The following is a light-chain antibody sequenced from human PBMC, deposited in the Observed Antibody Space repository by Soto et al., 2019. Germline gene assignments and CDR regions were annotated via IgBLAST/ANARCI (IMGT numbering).Light chain of an antibody. J-gene: IGKJ1*01. CDR1: QRVLYSSTNKNY. Sequence: DIVMTQSPDSLAVSLGERATINCKSSQRVLYSSTNKNYLAWYQQKPGQPPKLLIYWASTRESGVPDRFSGSGSGTDFTPTISSLQAEDVADYYCQQYYSTPPTFGQGTKVEIK. CDR3: QQYYSTPPT. V-gene: IGKV4-1*01. CDR2: WAS.